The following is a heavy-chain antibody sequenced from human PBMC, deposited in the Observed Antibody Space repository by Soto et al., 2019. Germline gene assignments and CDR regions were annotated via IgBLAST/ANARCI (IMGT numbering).Heavy chain of an antibody. CDR3: ARADPSCGGACPHYYYYYGRDV. D-gene: IGHD2-21*02. Sequence: QVQLVQSGAEVKKPGSSVKVSCKASGGTFRRYAISWVRQAPGHGLEWMGGIIPIFGTANYAQKFQGSVTITADESTGTAYMELSSLRSEDTAVYYCARADPSCGGACPHYYYYYGRDVWGQGTTVTVSS. V-gene: IGHV1-69*12. CDR1: GGTFRRYA. CDR2: IIPIFGTA. J-gene: IGHJ6*02.